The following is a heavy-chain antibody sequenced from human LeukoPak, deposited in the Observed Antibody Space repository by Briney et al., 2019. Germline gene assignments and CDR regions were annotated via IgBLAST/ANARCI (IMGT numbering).Heavy chain of an antibody. Sequence: GGSLRLSCAASGFTFNNAWMTWVRQAPGKGLEWVGRIKSRTDGGTTDYAAPVKGRFTISRDDSKNTVYLQMESLKTEDSAVYYCTTAPECGGDCYFYWGQGTLVTVSS. V-gene: IGHV3-15*01. J-gene: IGHJ4*02. D-gene: IGHD2-21*02. CDR1: GFTFNNAW. CDR3: TTAPECGGDCYFY. CDR2: IKSRTDGGTT.